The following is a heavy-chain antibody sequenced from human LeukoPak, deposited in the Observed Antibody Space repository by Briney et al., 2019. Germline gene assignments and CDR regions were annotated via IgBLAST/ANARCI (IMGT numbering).Heavy chain of an antibody. CDR2: IQFDGSET. V-gene: IGHV3-30*02. J-gene: IGHJ5*02. Sequence: GGSLRVSCAASGFTFSNYGMHWVRQASGKGLEWVAFIQFDGSETYYADSVKGRFAISRDNSKNTLYLQMNTLTVEDTAVYYCAKDRCSRTSCRNLFDPWGQGILVTVSS. CDR1: GFTFSNYG. D-gene: IGHD2-2*01. CDR3: AKDRCSRTSCRNLFDP.